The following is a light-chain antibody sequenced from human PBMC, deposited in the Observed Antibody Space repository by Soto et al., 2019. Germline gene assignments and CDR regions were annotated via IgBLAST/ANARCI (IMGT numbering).Light chain of an antibody. V-gene: IGKV1-39*01. CDR3: QQSYSSSWT. CDR2: ETS. J-gene: IGKJ1*01. Sequence: DIPLTQSPSSLSASVGDRVTITCRASQSIGNSLNWYQQKPGKAPNLLIYETSSLQNGVPSRFGGSGSGTDFTLTISSLQREDFATYYCQQSYSSSWTFGQGTKVAIK. CDR1: QSIGNS.